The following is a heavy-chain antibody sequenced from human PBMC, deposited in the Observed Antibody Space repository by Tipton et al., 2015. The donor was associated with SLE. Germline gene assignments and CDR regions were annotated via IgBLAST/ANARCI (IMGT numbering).Heavy chain of an antibody. CDR2: ISSSSSYI. D-gene: IGHD3-9*01. Sequence: GSLRLSCAASGFTFSSYSMNWVRQAPGKGLEWVSSISSSSSYIYYADSVKGRFTISRDNAKNSLYLQMNSLRAEDTAVYYCARDLHPLTGYYPDFDYWGQGTLVTVSS. CDR3: ARDLHPLTGYYPDFDY. J-gene: IGHJ4*02. CDR1: GFTFSSYS. V-gene: IGHV3-21*03.